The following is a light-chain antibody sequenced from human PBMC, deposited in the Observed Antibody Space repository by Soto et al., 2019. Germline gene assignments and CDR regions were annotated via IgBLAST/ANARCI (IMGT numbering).Light chain of an antibody. CDR2: AAS. J-gene: IGKJ2*01. CDR1: QSITTY. CDR3: LQTYNTPRT. V-gene: IGKV1-39*01. Sequence: DLPMTQSPSSLSASIGDRVTITCRASQSITTYLNWYQQKPGKAPKLLIYAASTLQSGVPSRFSGSGSGTDFTLTISSLQPEDFAAYYCLQTYNTPRTFGQGTKLEIK.